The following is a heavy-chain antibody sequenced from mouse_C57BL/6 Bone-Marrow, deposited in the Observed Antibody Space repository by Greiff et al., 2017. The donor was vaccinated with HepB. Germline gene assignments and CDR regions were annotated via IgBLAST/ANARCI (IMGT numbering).Heavy chain of an antibody. CDR3: TVDAALFITTANWYFDV. CDR2: IRNKANNHAT. CDR1: GFTFSDAW. Sequence: EVKLMESGGGLVQPGGSMKLSCAASGFTFSDAWMDWVRQSPEKGLEWVAEIRNKANNHATYYAESVKGRFTISRDDSKSSVYLQMNSLRAEDTGCYYCTVDAALFITTANWYFDVWGTGTTVTVSS. D-gene: IGHD1-1*01. V-gene: IGHV6-6*01. J-gene: IGHJ1*03.